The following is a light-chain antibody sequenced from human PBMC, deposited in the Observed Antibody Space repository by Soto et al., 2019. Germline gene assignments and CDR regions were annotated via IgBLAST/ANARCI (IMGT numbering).Light chain of an antibody. CDR2: QAS. V-gene: IGKV1-5*01. Sequence: DIQMTQSPSTLSASVGDRVTITCRASQTVVNLAWYQQKPGKVPKLLICQASTLETGVPSRFSGSGAGTEFTLSITSLQPDDFATYYCQHYDVYPYTFGQGTKLEIK. CDR3: QHYDVYPYT. CDR1: QTVVNL. J-gene: IGKJ2*01.